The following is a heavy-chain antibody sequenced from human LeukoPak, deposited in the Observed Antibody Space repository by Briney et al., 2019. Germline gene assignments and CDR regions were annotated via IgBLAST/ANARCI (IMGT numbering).Heavy chain of an antibody. CDR2: ILASTGTT. D-gene: IGHD6-13*01. CDR3: TTGLRAADTN. J-gene: IGHJ4*02. CDR1: GFSLSKYS. V-gene: IGHV3-23*01. Sequence: GGSLRLSCPVSGFSLSKYSMTWVRQAPGKGLEWVSSILASTGTTYYSDSVKGRFTISRDSYKNILYLQMNSLRAEDTATYYCTTGLRAADTNWGLGTLVTVSS.